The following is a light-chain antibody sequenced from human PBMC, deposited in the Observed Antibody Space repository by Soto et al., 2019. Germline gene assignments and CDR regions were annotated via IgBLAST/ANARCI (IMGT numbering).Light chain of an antibody. Sequence: SALTQPRSVSGSPGQSVTISCTGTSSDVGGYNYVSWYQQHPDKAPKVMIYDVTKRPSGVPDRFSGSKSGNTASLTISGLQAEDEADYYCCSYAGSYIYVFGTGTKLTVL. CDR3: CSYAGSYIYV. J-gene: IGLJ1*01. CDR1: SSDVGGYNY. CDR2: DVT. V-gene: IGLV2-11*01.